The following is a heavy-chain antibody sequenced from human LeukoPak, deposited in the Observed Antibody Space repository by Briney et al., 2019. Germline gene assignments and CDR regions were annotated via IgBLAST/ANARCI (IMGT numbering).Heavy chain of an antibody. CDR2: IGGSGST. J-gene: IGHJ4*02. CDR1: GFTFSSYA. CDR3: AVRDVVPAAMGDY. Sequence: PGGSLRLSCAASGFTFSSYAMSWVRQAPGKGLEWVSAIGGSGSTYYADSVQGRFTISRDNSKNTLYLQMNSLRAEDTAVYYCAVRDVVPAAMGDYWGQGTLVTVSS. V-gene: IGHV3-23*01. D-gene: IGHD2-2*01.